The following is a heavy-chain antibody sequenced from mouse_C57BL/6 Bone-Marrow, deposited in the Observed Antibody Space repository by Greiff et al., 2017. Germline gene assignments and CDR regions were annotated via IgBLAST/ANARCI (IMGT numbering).Heavy chain of an antibody. Sequence: QVQLQQSGPELVKPGASVKISCKASGYAFSSSWMNWVKQRPGKGLEWIGRIYPGDGDTNYNGKFKGKATLTADKSSSTAYMQLSSLTSEDSAVYCCASNYDFAYWGQGTLVTVSA. V-gene: IGHV1-82*01. CDR3: ASNYDFAY. CDR1: GYAFSSSW. CDR2: IYPGDGDT. D-gene: IGHD1-1*01. J-gene: IGHJ3*01.